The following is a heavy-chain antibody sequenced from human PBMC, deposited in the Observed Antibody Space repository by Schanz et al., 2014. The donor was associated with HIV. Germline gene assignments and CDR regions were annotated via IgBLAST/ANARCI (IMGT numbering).Heavy chain of an antibody. CDR2: ISYDGTNK. CDR3: AKDSGSGVMFNFDY. CDR1: GFTFSNYG. J-gene: IGHJ4*02. D-gene: IGHD3-10*01. V-gene: IGHV3-30*18. Sequence: QVQLVESGGGVVQPGRSLRLSCAGSGFTFSNYGMHWVRQAPGKGLEWVAFISYDGTNKYYADSVKGRFTISRDNSKNTLYLQMNSLRAEDTAVYYCAKDSGSGVMFNFDYWGQGTLVTVSS.